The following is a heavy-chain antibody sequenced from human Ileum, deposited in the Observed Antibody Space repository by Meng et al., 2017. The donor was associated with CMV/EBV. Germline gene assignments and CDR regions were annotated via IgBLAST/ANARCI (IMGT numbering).Heavy chain of an antibody. CDR3: ARALSSRIPTHDY. Sequence: ASVKVSCKASGYTFTGYYMHWVRQAPGQGLEWMGWINPNSGGTNYAQKFQGRVTMTRDTSISTAYMELSRLRSDDTAVYYCARALSSRIPTHDYWGQGTLVTVSS. CDR1: GYTFTGYY. D-gene: IGHD2-2*02. V-gene: IGHV1-2*02. J-gene: IGHJ4*02. CDR2: INPNSGGT.